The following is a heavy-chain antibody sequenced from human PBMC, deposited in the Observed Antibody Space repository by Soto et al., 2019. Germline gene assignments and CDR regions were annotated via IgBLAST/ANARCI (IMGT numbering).Heavy chain of an antibody. CDR3: ASLYCSGGSCFGAFDI. Sequence: QVQLVQSGAEVKKTGASVKVSCKASGYTFTSYAMHWVRQAPGQRLEWMGWINAGNGNTKYSQKFQGRVTITRDTSASTAYMELSSLRSEDTAVYYCASLYCSGGSCFGAFDIWGQGTMVTVSS. V-gene: IGHV1-3*01. CDR2: INAGNGNT. D-gene: IGHD2-15*01. J-gene: IGHJ3*02. CDR1: GYTFTSYA.